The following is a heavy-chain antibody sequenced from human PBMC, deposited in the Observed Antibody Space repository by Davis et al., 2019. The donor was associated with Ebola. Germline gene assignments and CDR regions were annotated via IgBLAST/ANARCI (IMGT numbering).Heavy chain of an antibody. V-gene: IGHV6-1*01. D-gene: IGHD5-12*01. Sequence: HSQTLSLTCAIFGDSVSRGGWNWVRQSPSRGLEWLGRTYYTSKWFNEYALSVKSRITVNPDTSKNQFSLQLDSVTPEDTAVYYCARGWLRSGLDYWGQGILVTVSS. CDR3: ARGWLRSGLDY. J-gene: IGHJ4*02. CDR2: TYYTSKWFN. CDR1: GDSVSRGG.